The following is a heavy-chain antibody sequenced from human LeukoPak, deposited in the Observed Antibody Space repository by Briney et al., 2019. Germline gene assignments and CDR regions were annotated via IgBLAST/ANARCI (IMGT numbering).Heavy chain of an antibody. Sequence: GGSLRLSCAASGFTFSSYAMSWVRQAPGKGLEWVSRISGGGSTYYADSVKGRFTISRDNSKSTLCLQMNSLRAEDTAVYYCAIAGDSSGYYYGVDYWGQGTLVTVSS. CDR2: ISGGGST. CDR3: AIAGDSSGYYYGVDY. CDR1: GFTFSSYA. D-gene: IGHD3-22*01. J-gene: IGHJ4*02. V-gene: IGHV3-23*01.